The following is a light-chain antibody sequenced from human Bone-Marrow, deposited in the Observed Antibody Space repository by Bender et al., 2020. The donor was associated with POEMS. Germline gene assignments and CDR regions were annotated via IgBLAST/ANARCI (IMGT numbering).Light chain of an antibody. V-gene: IGLV2-14*01. CDR2: DVS. CDR3: AAWDDGLNAVV. Sequence: QSALTQPASVSGSPGQSLTISCTGSISDVAGYNYVSWYQQQPGKAPKVIMYDVSNRPSGVSNRFSGSKSGTSASLAISGLQSEDEADYYCAAWDDGLNAVVFGGGTKVTVL. J-gene: IGLJ2*01. CDR1: ISDVAGYNY.